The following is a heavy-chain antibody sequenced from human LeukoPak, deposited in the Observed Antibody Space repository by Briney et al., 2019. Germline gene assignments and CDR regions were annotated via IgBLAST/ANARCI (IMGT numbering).Heavy chain of an antibody. CDR3: ARDSVPAASLNWFDP. CDR2: IYTSGST. Sequence: SETLSLTCTVSGGSISSYYWSWIRQPAGKGLEWIGRIYTSGSTNYDPSLKSRVTMSVDTSKNQFSLKLSSVTAADTAVYYCARDSVPAASLNWFDPWGQGTLDTVSS. V-gene: IGHV4-4*07. D-gene: IGHD2-2*01. CDR1: GGSISSYY. J-gene: IGHJ5*02.